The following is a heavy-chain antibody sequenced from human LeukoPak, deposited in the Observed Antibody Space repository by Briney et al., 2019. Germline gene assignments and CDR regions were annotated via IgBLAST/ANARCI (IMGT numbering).Heavy chain of an antibody. CDR3: AREWFGELAYYGMDV. V-gene: IGHV1-69*04. CDR2: IIPILGIA. CDR1: GGTFSSYT. Sequence: SVKVSCKASGGTFSSYTISWVRQAPGQGLEWMGRIIPILGIANYAQKFQGRVTITADKSTSTAYMELSSLRSEDTAVYYCAREWFGELAYYGMDVWGQGTTVTVSS. D-gene: IGHD3-10*01. J-gene: IGHJ6*02.